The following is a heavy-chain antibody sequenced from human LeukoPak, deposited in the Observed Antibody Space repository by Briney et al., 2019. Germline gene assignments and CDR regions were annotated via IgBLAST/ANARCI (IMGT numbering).Heavy chain of an antibody. CDR2: IYYSGST. CDR1: GGSISSGDYC. D-gene: IGHD3-10*01. V-gene: IGHV4-30-4*01. CDR3: ARGTMVRGVIRDYYGMDV. J-gene: IGHJ6*02. Sequence: SETLSLACTVSGGSISSGDYCWSWIRQPPGKGLEWIGYIYYSGSTYYNPSLKSRVTISVDTSKNQFSLKLSSVTAADTAVYYCARGTMVRGVIRDYYGMDVWGQGTTVTVSS.